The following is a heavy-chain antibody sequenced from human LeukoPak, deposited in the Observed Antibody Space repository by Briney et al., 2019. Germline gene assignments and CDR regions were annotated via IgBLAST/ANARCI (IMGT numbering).Heavy chain of an antibody. CDR3: AKDYCSSTSCYPDY. Sequence: PGGSLRLSCAASGFTFSSYAMSWVRQAPGKGLEWVSAISGSGGGTYYADSVKGRFTISRDNSKNTLYLQMNSLRAEDTAVYYCAKDYCSSTSCYPDYWGQGTLVTVSS. D-gene: IGHD2-2*01. J-gene: IGHJ4*02. CDR1: GFTFSSYA. V-gene: IGHV3-23*01. CDR2: ISGSGGGT.